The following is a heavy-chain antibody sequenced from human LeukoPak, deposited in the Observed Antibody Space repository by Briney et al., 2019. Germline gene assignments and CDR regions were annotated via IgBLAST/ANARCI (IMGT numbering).Heavy chain of an antibody. J-gene: IGHJ2*01. CDR3: VRLSVVSPHRYFDL. CDR1: GFTVSSNY. Sequence: PGGSLRLSCAASGFTVSSNYMSWVRQAPGKGLEWIAYIYHTGGTNYRPSLKSRATISLDTSKNQFSLRLTSVTAADTAVYYCVRLSVVSPHRYFDLWGRGTLVSVSS. D-gene: IGHD4-23*01. V-gene: IGHV4-59*08. CDR2: IYHTGGT.